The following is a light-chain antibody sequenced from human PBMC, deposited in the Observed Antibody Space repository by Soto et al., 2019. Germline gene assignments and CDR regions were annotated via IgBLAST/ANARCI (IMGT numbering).Light chain of an antibody. CDR2: EVS. CDR1: SSDVGGYNY. V-gene: IGLV2-11*01. J-gene: IGLJ2*01. CDR3: CSYAGSYTFEVV. Sequence: QSALTQPRSVSGSPGQSVTISCTGTSSDVGGYNYVSWYQQHPGKAPKLLIYEVSKRTSGVPDRFSGSKSGNTASLTISGLQAEDEADYYCCSYAGSYTFEVVFGGGTKVTVL.